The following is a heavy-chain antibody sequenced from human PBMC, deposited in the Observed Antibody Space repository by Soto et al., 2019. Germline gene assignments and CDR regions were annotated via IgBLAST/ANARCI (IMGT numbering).Heavy chain of an antibody. D-gene: IGHD4-17*01. CDR2: IYYSGST. V-gene: IGHV4-61*01. CDR3: ARGHTVTTSYFDY. Sequence: ASETLSLTCTVSGGSVSSGSYYWSWIRQPPGKGLERIGYIYYSGSTNYNPSLKSRVTISVDTSKNQFSLKLSSVTAADTAVYYCARGHTVTTSYFDYWGQGTLVTVSS. J-gene: IGHJ4*02. CDR1: GGSVSSGSYY.